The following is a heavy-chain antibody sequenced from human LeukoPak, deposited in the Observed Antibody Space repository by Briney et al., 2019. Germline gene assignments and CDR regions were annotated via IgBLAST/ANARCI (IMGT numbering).Heavy chain of an antibody. Sequence: GASVKVSCKASGYTFTGYYMHWVRQAPGQGLEWMGWINPNSGGTNYAQKFQGRVTMTRDTSISTAYMELSRLRSDDTAVYYCAREQFGYRRPRSWVPPDYWGQGTLVTVSS. CDR3: AREQFGYRRPRSWVPPDY. D-gene: IGHD5-18*01. J-gene: IGHJ4*02. CDR2: INPNSGGT. CDR1: GYTFTGYY. V-gene: IGHV1-2*02.